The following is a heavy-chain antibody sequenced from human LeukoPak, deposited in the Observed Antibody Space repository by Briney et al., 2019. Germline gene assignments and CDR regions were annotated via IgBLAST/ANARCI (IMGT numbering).Heavy chain of an antibody. CDR2: ISSTSTYI. D-gene: IGHD4-17*01. V-gene: IGHV3-21*01. CDR3: ATDVITVIPQKDAFQL. CDR1: GFTFSAYT. J-gene: IGHJ3*01. Sequence: GGSLRLSCAASGFTFSAYTMNWVRQAPGRGLEWVSSISSTSTYIYYADSLKGRLTISRDNARNSLYLQIHTLRVEDTAVYYCATDVITVIPQKDAFQLWGQGTMVTVSS.